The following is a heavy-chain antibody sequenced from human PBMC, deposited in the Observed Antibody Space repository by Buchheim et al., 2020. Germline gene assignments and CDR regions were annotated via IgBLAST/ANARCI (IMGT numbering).Heavy chain of an antibody. CDR3: ARWRWLQSEMDC. D-gene: IGHD5-24*01. CDR1: GFTFDTHY. J-gene: IGHJ4*02. V-gene: IGHV3-69-1*01. CDR2: MGVGT. Sequence: EVQVVESGGGLVRPGGSLRLSCEASGFTFDTHYMSWVRQAPGKGLEWVSSMGVGTWYADSGRGRFTVSRDTAKNSVYLQMDSLRDEDTAVYYCARWRWLQSEMDCWGQGTL.